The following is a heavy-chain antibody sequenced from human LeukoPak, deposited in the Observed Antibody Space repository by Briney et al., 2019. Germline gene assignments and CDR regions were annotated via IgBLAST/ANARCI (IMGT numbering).Heavy chain of an antibody. CDR3: ARYMIRGYSGYDYPGGFDP. CDR1: GGSISSYY. V-gene: IGHV4-59*08. CDR2: IYYSGST. D-gene: IGHD5-12*01. Sequence: SETLSLTCTVSGGSISSYYWSWIRQPPGKGLEWIGYIYYSGSTNYNPSLKSRVTISVDTSKNQFSLKLSSVTAADTAVYYCARYMIRGYSGYDYPGGFDPWGQGTLVTVSS. J-gene: IGHJ5*02.